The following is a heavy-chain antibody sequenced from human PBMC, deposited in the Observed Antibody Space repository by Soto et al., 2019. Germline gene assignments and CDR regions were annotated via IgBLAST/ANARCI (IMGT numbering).Heavy chain of an antibody. CDR2: INHSRST. CDR1: GGSFSGYY. CDR3: ARGSGSSSY. J-gene: IGHJ4*02. Sequence: SETLSLTCAVYGGSFSGYYWSWIRQPPGKGLEWIGEINHSRSTNYNPSLKSRVTISVDTSKNQFSLKLSSVTAADTAVYYCARGSGSSSYWGQGTLVTVS. V-gene: IGHV4-34*01. D-gene: IGHD6-6*01.